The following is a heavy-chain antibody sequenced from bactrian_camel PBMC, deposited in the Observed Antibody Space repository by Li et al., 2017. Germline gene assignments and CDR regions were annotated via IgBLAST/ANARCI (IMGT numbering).Heavy chain of an antibody. J-gene: IGHJ4*01. D-gene: IGHD2*01. CDR2: INSGSGPT. Sequence: VQLVESGGALVQPGGSLRLSCAASGFTFNTYAMNWVRQAPGKGLEWVSSINSGSGPTYYAESVKGRFTFSMGNAKNTVSLQMNNLNPEDSAVYYCVNAYNHWGQGTQVTVS. CDR1: GFTFNTYA. V-gene: IGHV3S40*01. CDR3: VNAYNH.